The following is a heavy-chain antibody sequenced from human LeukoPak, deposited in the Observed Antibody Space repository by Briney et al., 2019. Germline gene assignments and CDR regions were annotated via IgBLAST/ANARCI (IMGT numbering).Heavy chain of an antibody. CDR3: ARESDVGKDFDC. V-gene: IGHV1-46*01. CDR1: GYTFTYHY. J-gene: IGHJ4*02. D-gene: IGHD1-1*01. Sequence: GASVKVSCKASGYTFTYHYIHLVRQAPGRGLEWMGIINPSNGDTNYAQRFQGRVTMTRGTSTSTVYMELSSLDSEDTAVYYCARESDVGKDFDCWGQGTLVTVSS. CDR2: INPSNGDT.